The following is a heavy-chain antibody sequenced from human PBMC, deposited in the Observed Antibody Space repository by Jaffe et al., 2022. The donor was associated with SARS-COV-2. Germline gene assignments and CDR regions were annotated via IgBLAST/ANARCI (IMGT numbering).Heavy chain of an antibody. J-gene: IGHJ6*03. CDR2: ISRSTLYT. D-gene: IGHD3-10*01. Sequence: EVQLVESGGGLVMPGGSLRLSCAASGFTFDSYDMNWVRQAPGKGLEWVSSISRSTLYTYYADSLKGRFTISRDNAKNSLYLQMNSLRAEDTAVYYCARNGDYYDSAIVNYMDVWGKGTTVTVSS. CDR3: ARNGDYYDSAIVNYMDV. V-gene: IGHV3-21*02. CDR1: GFTFDSYD.